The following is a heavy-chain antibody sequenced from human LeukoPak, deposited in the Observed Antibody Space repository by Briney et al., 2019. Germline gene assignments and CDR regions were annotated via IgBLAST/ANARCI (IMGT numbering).Heavy chain of an antibody. CDR2: IVGNGGGT. CDR3: AKEHMAAAVYYFDY. V-gene: IGHV3-23*01. Sequence: GGSLRLSCAASGFTFISYAMTWVRQAPGKGPEWVSSIVGNGGGTYYAASVKGRFTISRDNSKNTLYLQMSSLRAEDTAVYYCAKEHMAAAVYYFDYWGQGTLVTVSS. D-gene: IGHD6-13*01. J-gene: IGHJ4*02. CDR1: GFTFISYA.